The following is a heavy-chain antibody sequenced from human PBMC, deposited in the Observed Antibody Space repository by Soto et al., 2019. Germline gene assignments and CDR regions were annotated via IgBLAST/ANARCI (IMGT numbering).Heavy chain of an antibody. J-gene: IGHJ3*02. CDR3: AKDRVGGVPDAFDI. Sequence: PGGSLRLSCAAFGFTSTNYVMNWVRQAPGKGLEWGSSISGSGTTTFYADSVKGRFIISRDNSKNTLYLQMNSLRAEDTALYYCAKDRVGGVPDAFDIWGQGTMVTVSS. CDR2: ISGSGTTT. CDR1: GFTSTNYV. V-gene: IGHV3-23*01. D-gene: IGHD2-8*01.